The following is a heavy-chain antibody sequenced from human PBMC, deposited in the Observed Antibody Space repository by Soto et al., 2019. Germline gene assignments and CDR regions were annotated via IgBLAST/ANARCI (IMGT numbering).Heavy chain of an antibody. J-gene: IGHJ5*02. Sequence: VGSLRLSCAASVFTFSSYAMSWVRQAPGKGPEWVSTISGSGGGTYYADSMKGRFTISRDNSKNTLYLQMYSLRVEDTAVYYCARESHHWGQATLVTLSS. CDR3: ARESHH. CDR2: ISGSGGGT. V-gene: IGHV3-23*01. CDR1: VFTFSSYA.